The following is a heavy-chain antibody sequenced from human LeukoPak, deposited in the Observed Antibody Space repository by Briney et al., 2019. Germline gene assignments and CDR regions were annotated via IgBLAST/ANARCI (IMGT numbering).Heavy chain of an antibody. J-gene: IGHJ4*02. Sequence: GGSLRLCCAASGFTFSTYGMHWVRQAPGKGMEWVAVIWYDGSNKYYADCVKGRFTISRDNSKNTLYLQMNSLRAEDTAVYYCAREESSRFVYWGQGTLVTVSS. V-gene: IGHV3-33*01. D-gene: IGHD6-19*01. CDR1: GFTFSTYG. CDR2: IWYDGSNK. CDR3: AREESSRFVY.